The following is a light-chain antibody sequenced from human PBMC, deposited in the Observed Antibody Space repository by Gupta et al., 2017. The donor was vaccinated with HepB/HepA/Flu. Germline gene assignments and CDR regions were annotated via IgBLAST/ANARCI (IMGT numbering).Light chain of an antibody. J-gene: IGLJ1*01. CDR3: CSYAGTNNHYL. CDR1: SSDVGGYDF. CDR2: DVS. V-gene: IGLV2-11*01. Sequence: QSALTQPRPVSGPPGQSVTISCTGTSSDVGGYDFVSWYQHHPGKAPKFLIYDVSKRPSGVPDRFSGSKSVNTASLTISGLQAEDEADYYCCSYAGTNNHYLFGTGTKVTVL.